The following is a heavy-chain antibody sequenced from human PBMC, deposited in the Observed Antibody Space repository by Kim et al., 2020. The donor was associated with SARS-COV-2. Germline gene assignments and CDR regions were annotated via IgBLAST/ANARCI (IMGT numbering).Heavy chain of an antibody. D-gene: IGHD3-22*01. CDR1: GFTLSGYW. CDR3: ARDDSTGYYYLDN. V-gene: IGHV3-7*01. Sequence: GGSLRLSCEAFGFTLSGYWMSWVRQAPGKGLEWVANMKEDGREQYYVDSVKGRFTISRDNAKNSLYLQMTSLRAEDTAVYYCARDDSTGYYYLDNWGRGT. CDR2: MKEDGREQ. J-gene: IGHJ4*02.